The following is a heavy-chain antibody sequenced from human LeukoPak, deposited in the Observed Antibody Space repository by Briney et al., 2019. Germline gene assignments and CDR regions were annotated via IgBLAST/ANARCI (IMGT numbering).Heavy chain of an antibody. CDR1: GFTFSSYG. Sequence: PGRSLRLSCAASGFTFSSYGMHWVRQAPGKGLEWVAVISYDGSNKYYADSVKGRFTISRDNSKNTLYLQMNSLRAEDTAVYYCAKDSGSGRVRLYDYWGQETLVTVSS. CDR2: ISYDGSNK. CDR3: AKDSGSGRVRLYDY. V-gene: IGHV3-30*18. J-gene: IGHJ4*02. D-gene: IGHD3-10*01.